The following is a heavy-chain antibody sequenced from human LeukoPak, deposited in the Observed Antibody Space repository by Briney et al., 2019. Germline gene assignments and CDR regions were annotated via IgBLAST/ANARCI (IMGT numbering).Heavy chain of an antibody. J-gene: IGHJ4*02. V-gene: IGHV4-31*03. CDR2: NSGGT. CDR1: GGSISSGGYY. Sequence: PSETLSLTCTVSGGSISSGGYYWSWIRQHPGKGLEWIGYNSGGTYYNPSLKSRATISVDTSKNQFSLKLSSVTAADTAVYYCARARTYDFWSGYHYYFDYWGQGTLVTVSS. D-gene: IGHD3-3*01. CDR3: ARARTYDFWSGYHYYFDY.